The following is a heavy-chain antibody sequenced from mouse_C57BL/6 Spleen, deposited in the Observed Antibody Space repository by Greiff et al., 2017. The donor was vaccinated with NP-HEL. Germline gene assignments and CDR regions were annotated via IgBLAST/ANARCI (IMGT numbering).Heavy chain of an antibody. CDR1: GYTFTSYW. V-gene: IGHV1-64*01. J-gene: IGHJ1*03. D-gene: IGHD2-2*01. CDR2: IHPNSGST. CDR3: ARQWLPWYFDV. Sequence: QVQLKQPGAELVKPGASVKLSCKASGYTFTSYWMHWVKQRPGQGLEWIGMIHPNSGSTNYNEKFKSKATLTVDKSSSTAYMQLSSLTSEDSAVYYCARQWLPWYFDVWGTGTTVTVSS.